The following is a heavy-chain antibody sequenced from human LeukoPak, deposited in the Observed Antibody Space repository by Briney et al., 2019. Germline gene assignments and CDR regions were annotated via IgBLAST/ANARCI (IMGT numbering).Heavy chain of an antibody. Sequence: QPGRSLRLSCAASGFTFSSYGMHWVRQAPGKGLEWVAVISYDGSNKYYADSVKGRFTISRDNSKNTLYLQMNSLRAEDTAVYYCAKSRHPYNWNDGAFFDYWGQGTLVTVSS. CDR2: ISYDGSNK. V-gene: IGHV3-30*18. D-gene: IGHD1-20*01. J-gene: IGHJ4*02. CDR1: GFTFSSYG. CDR3: AKSRHPYNWNDGAFFDY.